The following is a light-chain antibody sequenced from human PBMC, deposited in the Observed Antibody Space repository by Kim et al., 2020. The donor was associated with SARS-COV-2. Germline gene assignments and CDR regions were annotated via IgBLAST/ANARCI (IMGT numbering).Light chain of an antibody. J-gene: IGKJ4*01. Sequence: EIVLTQSPATLSLSPGERATLSCRASQSVGSYLAWYQQKPGQAPRLIMYDASSRAPGIPARFSGSGSVTDFTLTIYSLEPEDAAVYYCQQRTTWLTFGGGTKLEI. V-gene: IGKV3-11*01. CDR2: DAS. CDR1: QSVGSY. CDR3: QQRTTWLT.